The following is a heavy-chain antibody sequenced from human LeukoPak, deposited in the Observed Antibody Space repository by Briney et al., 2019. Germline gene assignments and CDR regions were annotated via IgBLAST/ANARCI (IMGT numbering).Heavy chain of an antibody. CDR2: IVVGSGDT. CDR3: AADSSGNDAFDI. J-gene: IGHJ3*02. V-gene: IGHV1-58*01. D-gene: IGHD6-25*01. CDR1: GFTFTNSA. Sequence: GASVKVSCKASGFTFTNSALQWVRQDRGQRLEWVGWIVVGSGDTNYAQNFQERVTITRDMSTSTAYIELSGLNFEDTAVYYCAADSSGNDAFDIWGQGTMVTVSS.